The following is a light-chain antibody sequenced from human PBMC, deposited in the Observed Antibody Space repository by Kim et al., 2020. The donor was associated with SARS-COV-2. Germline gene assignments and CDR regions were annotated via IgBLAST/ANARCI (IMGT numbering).Light chain of an antibody. CDR3: QQSYTTWS. V-gene: IGKV1-39*01. CDR1: QSIRNS. Sequence: SASVGDRVTITCRASQSIRNSLNWYQQKPGKAPKLLIYFASRLRSGVPSRFSGSGSGTDFTLTISSLQPEDFATYYCQQSYTTWSFGQGTRLEIK. J-gene: IGKJ5*01. CDR2: FAS.